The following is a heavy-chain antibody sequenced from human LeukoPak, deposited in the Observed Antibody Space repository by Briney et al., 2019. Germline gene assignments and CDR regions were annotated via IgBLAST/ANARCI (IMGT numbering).Heavy chain of an antibody. CDR1: GFTFSNYW. Sequence: GSLRLSCTASGFTFSNYWMTWVRQAPGKGLEWLANINEDGSDKYYLDSVKGRFTVSRDNAKNSLYLQMNSLRAEDTAIYYCARDTYRFFGFWGQGTLVTVSS. CDR3: ARDTYRFFGF. J-gene: IGHJ4*02. D-gene: IGHD5-12*01. V-gene: IGHV3-7*01. CDR2: INEDGSDK.